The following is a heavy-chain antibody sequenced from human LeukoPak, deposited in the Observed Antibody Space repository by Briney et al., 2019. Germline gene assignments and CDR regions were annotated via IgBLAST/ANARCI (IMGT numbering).Heavy chain of an antibody. CDR3: AKDHDYGGNPYYFDY. CDR1: GFTFSSYG. Sequence: GGSLRLSCAASGFTFSSYGMHWVRQAPGKGMEWVAFIRYDGSNKYYAGSVKGRFTISRDNSKNTLYLQMNSLRAEDTAVYYCAKDHDYGGNPYYFDYWGQGTLVTVSS. D-gene: IGHD4-23*01. V-gene: IGHV3-30*02. J-gene: IGHJ4*02. CDR2: IRYDGSNK.